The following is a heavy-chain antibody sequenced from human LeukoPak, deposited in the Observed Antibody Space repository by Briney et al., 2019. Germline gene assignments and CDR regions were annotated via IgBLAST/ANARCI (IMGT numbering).Heavy chain of an antibody. V-gene: IGHV3-21*01. J-gene: IGHJ3*02. CDR3: AKTKWVIIGLESNAFDI. CDR1: GFTFSSCS. D-gene: IGHD3/OR15-3a*01. CDR2: ISSSSSYI. Sequence: GGSLRLSCAASGFTFSSCSMNWVRQAPGKGREWVSSISSSSSYIYYADSVKGRFTISRDNAKNSLYLQMNSLRAEDTAVYYCAKTKWVIIGLESNAFDIWGQGTMVTVSS.